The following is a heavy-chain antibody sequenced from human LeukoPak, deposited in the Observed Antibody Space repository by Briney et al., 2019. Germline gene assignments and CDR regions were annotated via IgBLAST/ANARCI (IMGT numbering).Heavy chain of an antibody. CDR1: GFNFGSHE. D-gene: IGHD2/OR15-2a*01. V-gene: IGHV3-48*03. J-gene: IGHJ3*02. CDR2: IGGSGSPT. Sequence: GGSLRLSCVVSGFNFGSHEMSWVRQAPGKGLEWVSYIGGSGSPTHYADSVKGRFTVSRDNAKNSLYLQLNNLRAEDTAVYYCAREIIPTSDTFDIWGQGTVVTVS. CDR3: AREIIPTSDTFDI.